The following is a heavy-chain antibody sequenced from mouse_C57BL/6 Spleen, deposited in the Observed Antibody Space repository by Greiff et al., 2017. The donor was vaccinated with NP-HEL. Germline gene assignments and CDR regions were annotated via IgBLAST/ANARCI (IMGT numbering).Heavy chain of an antibody. J-gene: IGHJ1*03. CDR2: INPYNGGT. CDR3: ARSLLYGSSHWYFDV. Sequence: VQLQQSGPVLVKPGASVKMSCKASGYTFTDYYMNWVKQSHGKSLEWIGVINPYNGGTSYTQKFKGKATLTVDKSSSTAYMELNSLTSEDSAVYYCARSLLYGSSHWYFDVWGTGTTVTVSS. CDR1: GYTFTDYY. V-gene: IGHV1-19*01. D-gene: IGHD1-1*01.